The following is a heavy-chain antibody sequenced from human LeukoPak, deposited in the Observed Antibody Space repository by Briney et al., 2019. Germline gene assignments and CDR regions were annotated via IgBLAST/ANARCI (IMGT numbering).Heavy chain of an antibody. V-gene: IGHV1-24*01. Sequence: ASVKVSCKVSGYTLTELSMHWVRQAPGKGLEWMGGFDPEDGETIYAQKFQGRVTMTEDTSTDTAYMELSSLRSEDTAVYYCATVPHYYGSGSYSPIRFDYWGQGTLVTVSS. J-gene: IGHJ4*02. CDR1: GYTLTELS. D-gene: IGHD3-10*01. CDR3: ATVPHYYGSGSYSPIRFDY. CDR2: FDPEDGET.